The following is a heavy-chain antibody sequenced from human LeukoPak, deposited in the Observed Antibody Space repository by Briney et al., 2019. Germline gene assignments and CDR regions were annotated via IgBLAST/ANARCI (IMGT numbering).Heavy chain of an antibody. V-gene: IGHV3-30*03. CDR2: ISYDGSNK. CDR3: ARDLSSGWYDFDY. Sequence: GGSLRLSCAASGFTFSDYYMSWIRQAPGKGLEWVAVISYDGSNKYYADSVKGRFTISRDNAKSSLYLQMNSLRAEDTAVYYCARDLSSGWYDFDYWGQGTLVTVSS. CDR1: GFTFSDYY. J-gene: IGHJ4*02. D-gene: IGHD6-19*01.